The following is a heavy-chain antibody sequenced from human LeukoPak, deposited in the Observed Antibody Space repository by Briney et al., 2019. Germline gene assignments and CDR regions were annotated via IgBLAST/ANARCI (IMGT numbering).Heavy chain of an antibody. V-gene: IGHV1-69*13. CDR1: GGTFSSYA. CDR2: IIPIFGTA. Sequence: GASVKVSCKASGGTFSSYAISWVRQAPGQGLEWMGGIIPIFGTANYAQKFQGRVTITADESTSTAYMELSSLRSEDTAVYYCASPMKWVYGSGSYYSDYWGQGTLVTVSS. J-gene: IGHJ4*02. CDR3: ASPMKWVYGSGSYYSDY. D-gene: IGHD3-10*01.